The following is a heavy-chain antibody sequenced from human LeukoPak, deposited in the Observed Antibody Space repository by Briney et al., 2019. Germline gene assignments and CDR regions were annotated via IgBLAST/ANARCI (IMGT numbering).Heavy chain of an antibody. V-gene: IGHV3-23*01. Sequence: GGSLRLSCAASEFTFSSYAMNWVRQAPGKGLEWVSTISGSGGSTYYADSVKGRFTISRDNSKNTLYLQMNSLRAEDTAVYYCAKSHYASGSSWFDYWGQGTLVTVSS. D-gene: IGHD3-10*01. CDR3: AKSHYASGSSWFDY. CDR2: ISGSGGST. J-gene: IGHJ4*02. CDR1: EFTFSSYA.